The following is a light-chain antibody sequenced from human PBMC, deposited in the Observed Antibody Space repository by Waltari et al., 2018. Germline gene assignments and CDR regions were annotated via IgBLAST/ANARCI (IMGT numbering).Light chain of an antibody. CDR2: YDD. CDR1: SSNIGNNA. J-gene: IGLJ3*02. CDR3: AAWDDSLSGWV. V-gene: IGLV1-36*01. Sequence: QSVLTQPPSVSEAPRQRVTISCSGSSSNIGNNAVNWYQQLPGKAPKLLVYYDDLLHSGLSCRSSGSNSGTSASLAISGLQSEDEADYYGAAWDDSLSGWVFGGGTKLTV.